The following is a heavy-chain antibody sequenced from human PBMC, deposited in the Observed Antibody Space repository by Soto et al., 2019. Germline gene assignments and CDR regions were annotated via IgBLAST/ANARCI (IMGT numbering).Heavy chain of an antibody. CDR1: GYAFTTYG. Sequence: QVHLVQTGAEVKKPGASVKVSCQGSGYAFTTYGITWVRQAPGQGLEWMGWMSAHHGNTNYAQKLQGRITVTRDTSTSTAYMELRSLRPDDTPVYYCARRRYGDYWGQGALVTVSS. V-gene: IGHV1-18*01. J-gene: IGHJ4*02. CDR2: MSAHHGNT. D-gene: IGHD1-1*01. CDR3: ARRRYGDY.